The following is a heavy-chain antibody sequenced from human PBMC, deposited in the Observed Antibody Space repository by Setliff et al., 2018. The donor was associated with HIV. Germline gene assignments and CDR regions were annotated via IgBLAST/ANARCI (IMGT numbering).Heavy chain of an antibody. CDR2: VYSTGST. CDR1: GVSINNYY. V-gene: IGHV4-59*01. Sequence: PSETLSLTCTVSGVSINNYYWSWIRQPPGKGLEWIGYVYSTGSTNSKSSLKSRVTISVDTSKNQFSLKLSSVTAADTAVYYCARVATGPESFDIWGQGTMVTVSS. J-gene: IGHJ3*02. D-gene: IGHD3-9*01. CDR3: ARVATGPESFDI.